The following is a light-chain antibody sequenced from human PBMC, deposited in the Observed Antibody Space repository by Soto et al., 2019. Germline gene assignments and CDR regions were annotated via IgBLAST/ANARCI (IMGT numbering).Light chain of an antibody. CDR3: QQSDSTLRT. V-gene: IGKV1-39*01. J-gene: IGKJ1*01. CDR2: AAY. Sequence: DIQMTQSPSSLSASVGGSVTITCRASQSISSYLNWYQQKPGKAPKLLIYAAYSWQSGVTARFSGSGSGTDFTLTISSLQPEDFATYYCQQSDSTLRTVGQGTQVEIK. CDR1: QSISSY.